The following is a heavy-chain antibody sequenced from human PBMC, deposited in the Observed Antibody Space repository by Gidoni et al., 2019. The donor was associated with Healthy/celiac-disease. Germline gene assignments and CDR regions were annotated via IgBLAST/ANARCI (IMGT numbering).Heavy chain of an antibody. V-gene: IGHV3-23*01. Sequence: EVQLLESGGGLVQPGGSLRLSCAASGFTFRSYAMSWVRQAPGKGLEWVSAISGSGGSTYYADSVKGWFTISRYNSKNTLYLQMSSLRAEDTAVYYCAKDHRITMIVVVPTDAFDIWGQGTMVTVSS. CDR2: ISGSGGST. J-gene: IGHJ3*02. D-gene: IGHD3-22*01. CDR1: GFTFRSYA. CDR3: AKDHRITMIVVVPTDAFDI.